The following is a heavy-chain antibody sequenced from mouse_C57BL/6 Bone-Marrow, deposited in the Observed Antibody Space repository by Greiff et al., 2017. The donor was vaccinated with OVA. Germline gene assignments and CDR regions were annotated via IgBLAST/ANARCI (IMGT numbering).Heavy chain of an antibody. CDR3: ARNPLYGKGGFAY. Sequence: QVQLKQSGPGLVQPSQCLSITCTVSGFSLTSYGVHWVRQSPGKGLEWLGVIWSGGSTDYNAAFISSLSISKDNSKSQVFFKMNSLQADDTAIYYCARNPLYGKGGFAYWGQGTLVTVSA. CDR1: GFSLTSYG. CDR2: IWSGGST. D-gene: IGHD2-1*01. J-gene: IGHJ3*01. V-gene: IGHV2-2*01.